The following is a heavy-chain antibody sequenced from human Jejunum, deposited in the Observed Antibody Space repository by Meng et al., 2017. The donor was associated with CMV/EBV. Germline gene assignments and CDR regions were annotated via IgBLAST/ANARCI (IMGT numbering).Heavy chain of an antibody. Sequence: QVQLVASGGGVVQPGGSLRLSCAASGFTFSSYGIHWVGQAPGKGLEWVAFIGNDESNKYYTDSVKGRFTISRDNSKNTLYLQMDSLTAEDAAVYYCAQEGGEHYWGQGPLVTVYS. V-gene: IGHV3-30*02. D-gene: IGHD1-26*01. J-gene: IGHJ4*02. CDR1: GFTFSSYG. CDR2: IGNDESNK. CDR3: AQEGGEHY.